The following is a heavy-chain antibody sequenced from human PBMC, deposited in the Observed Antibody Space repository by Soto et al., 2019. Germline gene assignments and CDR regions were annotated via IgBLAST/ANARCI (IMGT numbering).Heavy chain of an antibody. CDR3: TLLALKYVSCWYDFSD. J-gene: IGHJ4*02. CDR2: IKSKIDGETT. V-gene: IGHV3-15*07. D-gene: IGHD3-3*01. CDR1: GFTFGNVW. Sequence: EAQLVESGGGWVKPGGSVRLSCAASGFTFGNVWMHWVRQAPGKGLEWVGRIKSKIDGETTDYDAPAKGRFSISRDYSNNKLYLQLNSLKTEDTAVYYYTLLALKYVSCWYDFSDWGQGTLVTVSS.